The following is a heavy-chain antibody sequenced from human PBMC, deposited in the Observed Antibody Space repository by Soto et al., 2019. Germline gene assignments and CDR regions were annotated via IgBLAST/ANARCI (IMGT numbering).Heavy chain of an antibody. CDR2: LLRSGSTT. D-gene: IGHD4-17*01. CDR1: GFTFSNYA. Sequence: GGSLRLSCASSGFTFSNYAMTWARQAPGKGLEWVSSLLRSGSTTYYADSVKGRFTISSDISANSLYLQMDSLRAEDTAVYYCAKDAVSGDGIWLLDSWGQGTVVTVS. V-gene: IGHV3-23*01. J-gene: IGHJ4*02. CDR3: AKDAVSGDGIWLLDS.